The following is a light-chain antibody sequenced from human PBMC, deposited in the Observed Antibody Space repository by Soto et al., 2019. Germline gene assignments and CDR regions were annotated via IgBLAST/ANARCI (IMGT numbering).Light chain of an antibody. Sequence: EIVLTQSPATLSLSPGERATLSCRASQSVSSYLAWYQQKPCQAPRLLIYDASNRATGIPARFSGSGSGTDVTLAIISLEPEEFAVYYCQQRSNVPTFGQGTKVE. J-gene: IGKJ1*01. CDR1: QSVSSY. CDR2: DAS. V-gene: IGKV3-11*01. CDR3: QQRSNVPT.